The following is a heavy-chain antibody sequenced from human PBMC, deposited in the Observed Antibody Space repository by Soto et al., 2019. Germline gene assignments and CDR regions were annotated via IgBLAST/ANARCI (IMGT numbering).Heavy chain of an antibody. CDR3: ARGDSYYDFGIEC. Sequence: GGSLRLSCAVSGFTFSNYAMSWVRQAPGKGLEWVTAISGSGGRTYYADSVKGRITTSRDNSKNTLFLQMNSLRDEDTAVYYCARGDSYYDFGIECWGQGTVVTVSS. V-gene: IGHV3-23*01. D-gene: IGHD3-3*01. CDR1: GFTFSNYA. CDR2: ISGSGGRT. J-gene: IGHJ4*02.